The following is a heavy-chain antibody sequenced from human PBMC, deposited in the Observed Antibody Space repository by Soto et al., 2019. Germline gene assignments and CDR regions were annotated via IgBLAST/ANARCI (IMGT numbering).Heavy chain of an antibody. D-gene: IGHD5-12*01. CDR1: GFTFSSYW. V-gene: IGHV3-74*01. J-gene: IGHJ3*02. CDR3: ARDRTPYSAYADDAFDI. Sequence: EVQLVESGGALVQPGGSLTLSCAASGFTFSSYWMHWVRQAPGKGLMWVSRMSSVGSVTNYMDSVKGRFTISRDNAKNTLYLQMNSLRAEDTAVYYCARDRTPYSAYADDAFDIWGQGTMVTVSA. CDR2: MSSVGSVT.